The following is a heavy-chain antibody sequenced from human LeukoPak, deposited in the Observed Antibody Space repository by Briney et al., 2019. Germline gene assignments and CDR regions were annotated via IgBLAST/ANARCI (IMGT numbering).Heavy chain of an antibody. CDR3: ARTSYGSGSFENWFDP. D-gene: IGHD3-10*01. V-gene: IGHV1-69*01. CDR2: IIPIFGTA. CDR1: GGTFSSYA. J-gene: IGHJ5*02. Sequence: GSSVEVSCKASGGTFSSYAISWVRQAPGQGLEWMGGIIPIFGTANYAQKFQGRVTITADESTSTAYMELSSLRSEDTAVYYCARTSYGSGSFENWFDPWGQGTLVTVSS.